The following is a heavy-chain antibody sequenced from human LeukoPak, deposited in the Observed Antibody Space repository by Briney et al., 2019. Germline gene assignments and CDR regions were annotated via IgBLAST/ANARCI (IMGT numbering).Heavy chain of an antibody. D-gene: IGHD5-18*01. CDR2: ISSSSSYI. CDR1: GFTFSSYS. V-gene: IGHV3-21*01. Sequence: PGGSLRLSCAASGFTFSSYSMNWVRQAPGKGLEWVSSISSSSSYIYYADSVKGRFTISRDNAKNSLYLQMNSLRAEDTAVYYCARGDPNVDTAMVCDYWGQGTLVTVSS. CDR3: ARGDPNVDTAMVCDY. J-gene: IGHJ4*02.